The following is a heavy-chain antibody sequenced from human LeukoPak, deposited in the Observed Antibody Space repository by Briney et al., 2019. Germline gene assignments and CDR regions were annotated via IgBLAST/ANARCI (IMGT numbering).Heavy chain of an antibody. CDR3: AALHYYGSGSRYFDY. V-gene: IGHV3-23*01. J-gene: IGHJ4*02. D-gene: IGHD3-10*01. CDR1: GFTFSSYG. CDR2: ISGSGGST. Sequence: PGGSLRLSCAASGFTFSSYGMSWVRQAPGKGLEWVSAISGSGGSTYYADSVKGRFTISRDNSKNTLYLQMNSLRAEDTAVYYCAALHYYGSGSRYFDYWGQGTLVTVSS.